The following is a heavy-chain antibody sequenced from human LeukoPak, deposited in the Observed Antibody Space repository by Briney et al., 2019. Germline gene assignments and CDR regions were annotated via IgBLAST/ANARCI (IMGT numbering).Heavy chain of an antibody. CDR1: GGSISSYY. Sequence: SETLSLTCTVSGGSISSYYWSWIRQPPGKGLEWIGYIYYSGSTNYNPSLKSRVTISVDTSKNQFSLKLSSVTAADTAVYYCGRLSHNDFWSGSYYYGMDVWGQGTTVTVSS. CDR3: GRLSHNDFWSGSYYYGMDV. J-gene: IGHJ6*02. V-gene: IGHV4-59*01. CDR2: IYYSGST. D-gene: IGHD3-3*01.